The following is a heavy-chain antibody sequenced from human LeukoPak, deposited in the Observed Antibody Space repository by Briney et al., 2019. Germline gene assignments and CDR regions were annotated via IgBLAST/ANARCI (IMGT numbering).Heavy chain of an antibody. CDR2: ISSSGGST. V-gene: IGHV3-23*01. J-gene: IGHJ2*01. Sequence: GGSLRLSCAASGFTFSSYAMSWVRQAPGKGLEWVSAISSSGGSTNYADSVKGRFTISRDNSKNTLYLQMNSLRAQDTAVYYCARGGPLTVTTLWYFDLWGRGTLVTVSS. CDR1: GFTFSSYA. CDR3: ARGGPLTVTTLWYFDL. D-gene: IGHD4-17*01.